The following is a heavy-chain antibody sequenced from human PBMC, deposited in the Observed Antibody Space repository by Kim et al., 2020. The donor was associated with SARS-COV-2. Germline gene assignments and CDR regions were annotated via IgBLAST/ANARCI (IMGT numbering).Heavy chain of an antibody. CDR3: ARKLLWFGDNGMDV. CDR1: GFSVSTND. J-gene: IGHJ6*02. D-gene: IGHD3-10*01. V-gene: IGHV3-53*01. Sequence: GGSLRLSCAASGFSVSTNDMSWVRQAPGKGLEWVATIFGSGATYFADSAKGRFTISRDNSKNTLYLQMNSLRAEDRAAYHCARKLLWFGDNGMDVWDQGTTFPVSS. CDR2: IFGSGAT.